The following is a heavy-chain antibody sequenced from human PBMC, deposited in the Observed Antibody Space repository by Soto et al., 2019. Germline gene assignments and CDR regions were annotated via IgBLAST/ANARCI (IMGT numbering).Heavy chain of an antibody. V-gene: IGHV4-39*01. D-gene: IGHD5-12*01. CDR1: GASISSSRFY. Sequence: SDTLSLTCTVSGASISSSRFYSVWIRQPPGKGLEWIGYIYHSGSPYYNPSLKSRVTISVDAANNQVSLHLTSVTAADTAIYYCARHTSDRIFYDRGRGILVTVSS. CDR3: ARHTSDRIFYD. CDR2: IYHSGSP. J-gene: IGHJ4*02.